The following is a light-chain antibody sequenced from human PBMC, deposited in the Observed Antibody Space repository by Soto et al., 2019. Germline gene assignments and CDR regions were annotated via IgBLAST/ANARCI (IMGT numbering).Light chain of an antibody. CDR2: GAS. CDR3: QQYASSPGT. J-gene: IGKJ1*01. V-gene: IGKV3-15*01. CDR1: QSVSNN. Sequence: EIVMTQSPVTLSLSPGERATLSCWAGQSVSNNLAWYQQKPGQAPRLLIYGASTRATGIPARFTGSGSGTEFTLTISSLQFDDSAVYYCQQYASSPGTFGQGTKVDIK.